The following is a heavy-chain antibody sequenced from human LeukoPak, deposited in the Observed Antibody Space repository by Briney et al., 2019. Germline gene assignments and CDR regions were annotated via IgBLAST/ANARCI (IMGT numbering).Heavy chain of an antibody. Sequence: PSETLSLTCTVSGGSISSGDYYWSWIRQPPGKGLEWIGYIYYSGSTYYNPSLKSRVTISVDTSKNQFSLKLSSVTAADTAVYYCAGLLWFGELSEYFQHWGQGTLVTVSS. D-gene: IGHD3-10*01. CDR2: IYYSGST. CDR3: AGLLWFGELSEYFQH. J-gene: IGHJ1*01. V-gene: IGHV4-30-4*01. CDR1: GGSISSGDYY.